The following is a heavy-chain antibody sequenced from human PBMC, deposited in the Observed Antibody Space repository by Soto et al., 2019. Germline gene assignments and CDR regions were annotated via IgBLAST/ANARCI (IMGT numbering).Heavy chain of an antibody. V-gene: IGHV4-31*03. D-gene: IGHD2-2*02. Sequence: TLPLTCTFSGCSISSAAYYLSWIRQHPGKGLEWIGYISHSGSTYYNPSLKSRVIISVDTSKNQYSMSLKSVTAADTAVYYCAREYTYGSNLFDCWGQGALVTVSS. J-gene: IGHJ4*02. CDR1: GCSISSAAYY. CDR2: ISHSGST. CDR3: AREYTYGSNLFDC.